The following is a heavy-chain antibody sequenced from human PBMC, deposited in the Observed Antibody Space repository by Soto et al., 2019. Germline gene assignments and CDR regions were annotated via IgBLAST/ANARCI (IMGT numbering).Heavy chain of an antibody. Sequence: GGSLRLSCAASGFTFSGDAMNWVRQAPGKGLEWVSSISTTSTYIYYADSVKGRFTISRENANNSLHLQMNSLRAEDTAVYHCVRDYVMDVWGQGTTVTV. J-gene: IGHJ6*02. CDR2: ISTTSTYI. CDR1: GFTFSGDA. D-gene: IGHD3-10*02. CDR3: VRDYVMDV. V-gene: IGHV3-21*01.